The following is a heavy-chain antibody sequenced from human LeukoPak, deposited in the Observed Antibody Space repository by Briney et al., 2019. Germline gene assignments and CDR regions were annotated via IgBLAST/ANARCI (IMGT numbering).Heavy chain of an antibody. Sequence: ASVKVSCKASGYTLTSYAMHWVRQAPGQRLEWMGWINAGNGNTKYSQKFQGRVTITRDTSASTAYMELSSLRSEDTAVYYCARARYCSGGSCYGRVWFDPWGQGTLVTVSS. CDR2: INAGNGNT. D-gene: IGHD2-15*01. CDR1: GYTLTSYA. CDR3: ARARYCSGGSCYGRVWFDP. V-gene: IGHV1-3*01. J-gene: IGHJ5*02.